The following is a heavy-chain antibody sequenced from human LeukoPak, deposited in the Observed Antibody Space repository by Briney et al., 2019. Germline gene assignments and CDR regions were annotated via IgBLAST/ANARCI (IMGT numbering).Heavy chain of an antibody. CDR3: ARSRSGYSYDHAAFDI. D-gene: IGHD5-18*01. J-gene: IGHJ3*02. Sequence: ASVKVSCKASGYTFTGYYMHWVRQAPGQGPEWMGWINPNSGGTNYAQKFQGWVTMTRDTSISTAYMELSRLRSDDTAVYYCARSRSGYSYDHAAFDIWGQGTMVTVSS. CDR2: INPNSGGT. V-gene: IGHV1-2*04. CDR1: GYTFTGYY.